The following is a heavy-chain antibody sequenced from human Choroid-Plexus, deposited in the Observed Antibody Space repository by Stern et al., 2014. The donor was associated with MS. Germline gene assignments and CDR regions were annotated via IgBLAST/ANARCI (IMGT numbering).Heavy chain of an antibody. CDR3: AKDRQYLTYFFDH. Sequence: VQLVESGGGVVQPGRPLRLSCVASGFTFGSCAMNWVRQAPGKGLGWVVGVSYDGSNKYYADSVKGRFTISRDNSQNTLYMQMSSLRPEDTAVYYCAKDRQYLTYFFDHWGQGSLVTVSS. V-gene: IGHV3-30*18. D-gene: IGHD2/OR15-2a*01. CDR1: GFTFGSCA. J-gene: IGHJ5*02. CDR2: VSYDGSNK.